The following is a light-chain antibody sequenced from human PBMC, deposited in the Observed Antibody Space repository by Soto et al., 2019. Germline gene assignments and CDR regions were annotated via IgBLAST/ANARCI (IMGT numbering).Light chain of an antibody. Sequence: QSVLTQPPSVSGAPGQRVTISCTGSSSNIGAGYDVHWYQQLPGTAPKLLIYGNSNRPSGVPDRFSGSKSGTSASLAITGLQAEDEADYYCQSYDSSLEVWVFGGGTQLTVL. CDR2: GNS. J-gene: IGLJ3*02. V-gene: IGLV1-40*01. CDR1: SSNIGAGYD. CDR3: QSYDSSLEVWV.